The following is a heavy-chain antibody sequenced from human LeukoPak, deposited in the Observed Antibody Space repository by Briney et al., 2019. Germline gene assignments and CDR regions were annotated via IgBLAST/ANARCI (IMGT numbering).Heavy chain of an antibody. CDR1: GFTDSSYS. CDR3: ARDPGYCRGGTCYGYDY. Sequence: GGSLRLSCAASGFTDSSYSLSSVRHAPGKGLDWISYIYSDCHTHYAVSVKGLFHISRDNYKNTLFLQNNSLRAEDTALYYCARDPGYCRGGTCYGYDYWGQGTLVTVSS. CDR2: IYSDCHT. D-gene: IGHD2-15*01. J-gene: IGHJ4*02. V-gene: IGHV3-53*01.